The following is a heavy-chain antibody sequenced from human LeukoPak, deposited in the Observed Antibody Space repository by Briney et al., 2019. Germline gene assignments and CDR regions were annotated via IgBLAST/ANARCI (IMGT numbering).Heavy chain of an antibody. J-gene: IGHJ4*02. CDR1: GGSISSSNW. V-gene: IGHV4-4*02. D-gene: IGHD3-22*01. CDR3: ARDPGGSSGYYPMSFDY. Sequence: SGTLSLTCAVSGGSISSSNWWSWVRQPPGKGLEWIGEIYHSGSTNYNPSLKSRVTISVDTSKNQFSLKLSSVTAADTAVYYCARDPGGSSGYYPMSFDYWGQGTLVTVSS. CDR2: IYHSGST.